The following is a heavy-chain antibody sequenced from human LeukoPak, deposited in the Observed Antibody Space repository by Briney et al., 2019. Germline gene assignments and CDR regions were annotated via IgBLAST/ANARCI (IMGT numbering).Heavy chain of an antibody. CDR3: LPLLSRPYVEDGFDI. CDR2: ISSSSSYT. J-gene: IGHJ3*02. V-gene: IGHV3-48*03. CDR1: GFTFSSYE. Sequence: PGGSLRLACAASGFTFSSYEMNWVRQAPGKGLEWVSYISSSSSYTKYADSVKGRFTISRDNARNSLYLQMNSLRAEDTAVYYCLPLLSRPYVEDGFDIWGQGTMVTVSS. D-gene: IGHD2/OR15-2a*01.